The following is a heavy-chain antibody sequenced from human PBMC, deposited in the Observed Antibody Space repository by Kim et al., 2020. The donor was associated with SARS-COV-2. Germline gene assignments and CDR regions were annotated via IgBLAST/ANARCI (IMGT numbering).Heavy chain of an antibody. J-gene: IGHJ6*02. CDR3: ARDKSKYNYYGMDV. Sequence: NPSLKSRVTISVDTSNNQFALKLSSVTAADTAVYYCARDKSKYNYYGMDVWGQGTTVTVSS. D-gene: IGHD6-6*01. V-gene: IGHV4-59*01.